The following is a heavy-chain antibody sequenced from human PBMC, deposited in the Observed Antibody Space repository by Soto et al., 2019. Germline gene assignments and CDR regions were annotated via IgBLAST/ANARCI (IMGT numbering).Heavy chain of an antibody. CDR1: GYSITSYW. V-gene: IGHV5-10-1*01. J-gene: IGHJ6*02. D-gene: IGHD1-7*01. CDR3: ASLNWNYGYYYGMDV. CDR2: IDPSDSYT. Sequence: GESLKISCKGSGYSITSYWVSWVRQMPGKGLEWMGRIDPSDSYTNYSPSFQGHVTTSADKSISTAYLQWSSLKASDTAMYYCASLNWNYGYYYGMDVWGQGTTVNVSS.